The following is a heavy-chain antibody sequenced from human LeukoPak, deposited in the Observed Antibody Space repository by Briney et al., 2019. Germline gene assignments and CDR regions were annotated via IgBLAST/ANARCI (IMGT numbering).Heavy chain of an antibody. CDR3: ARLWGNYFPDY. D-gene: IGHD4-11*01. V-gene: IGHV4-59*01. Sequence: SETLSLTCTVSGDSITGYYWTWIRQPPGKGLEWIGYIYYSGSVTYNPSLKSRITISIDTSKNQFSLKLSSVTAADTAVYYCARLWGNYFPDYWGQGTLVTVSS. CDR1: GDSITGYY. J-gene: IGHJ4*02. CDR2: IYYSGSV.